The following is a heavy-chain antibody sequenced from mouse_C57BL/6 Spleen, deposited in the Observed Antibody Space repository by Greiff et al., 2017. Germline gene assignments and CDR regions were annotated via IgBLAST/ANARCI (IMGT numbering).Heavy chain of an antibody. V-gene: IGHV5-6*01. Sequence: VQRVESGGDLVKPGGSLKLSCAASGFTFSSYGMSWVRQTPDKRLEWVATISSGGSYTYYPDSVKGRFTISRDNAKNTLYLQMSSLKSEDTAMYYCARQNYGSSRAGWYFDVWGTGTTVTVSS. CDR2: ISSGGSYT. CDR3: ARQNYGSSRAGWYFDV. J-gene: IGHJ1*03. D-gene: IGHD1-1*01. CDR1: GFTFSSYG.